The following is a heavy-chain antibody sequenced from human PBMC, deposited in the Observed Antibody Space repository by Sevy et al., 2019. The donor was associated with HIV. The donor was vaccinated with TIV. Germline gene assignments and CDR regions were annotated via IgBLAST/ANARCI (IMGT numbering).Heavy chain of an antibody. CDR2: IYYSGST. D-gene: IGHD6-19*01. V-gene: IGHV4-59*01. CDR3: ARDIAVAGHYYYYGMDV. J-gene: IGHJ6*02. Sequence: SETLSLTCTVSGGSISSYYWSWIRQPPGKGLEWIGYIYYSGSTNYNPSLKSRVTISVDTSKNQFSLKLSSVTTADTAVYYCARDIAVAGHYYYYGMDVWGQGTTVTVSS. CDR1: GGSISSYY.